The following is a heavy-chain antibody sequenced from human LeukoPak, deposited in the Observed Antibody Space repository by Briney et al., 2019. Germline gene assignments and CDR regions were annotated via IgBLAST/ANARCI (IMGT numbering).Heavy chain of an antibody. D-gene: IGHD5-12*01. CDR1: GFTFSSYG. V-gene: IGHV3-21*01. CDR2: ISSSSSYI. J-gene: IGHJ4*02. Sequence: PGGSLRLSCAASGFTFSSYGMSWVRQAPGKGLEWVSSISSSSSYIYYADSVKGRFTISRDNAKNSLYLQMNSLRAEDTAVYYCARVGGYDYQGSFDYWGQGTLVTVSS. CDR3: ARVGGYDYQGSFDY.